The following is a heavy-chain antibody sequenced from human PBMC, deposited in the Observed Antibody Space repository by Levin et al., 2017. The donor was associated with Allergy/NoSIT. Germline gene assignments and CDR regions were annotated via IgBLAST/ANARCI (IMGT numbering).Heavy chain of an antibody. CDR1: GFSLSTSGMC. Sequence: QTLSLTCTFSGFSLSTSGMCVSWIRQPPGKALEWLARIDWDDDKYYSTSLKTRLTISKDTSKNQVVLTMTNMDPVDTATYYCARIKYFDWSVDYWGQGTLVTVSS. CDR3: ARIKYFDWSVDY. J-gene: IGHJ4*02. D-gene: IGHD3-9*01. V-gene: IGHV2-70*11. CDR2: IDWDDDK.